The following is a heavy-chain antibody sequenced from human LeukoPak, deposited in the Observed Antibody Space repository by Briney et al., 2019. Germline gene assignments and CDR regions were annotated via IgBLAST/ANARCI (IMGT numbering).Heavy chain of an antibody. D-gene: IGHD3-10*01. J-gene: IGHJ5*02. CDR1: GGSISSGGYP. Sequence: SETLSLTCAVSGGSISSGGYPWSWIRQPPGKGLEWIGYIYYSGSTYYNPSLKSRLTISVDTSKNQFFLKLSSVTAADTAVYYCARGSGLPYGSGSIDDPWGQGTLVTVSS. CDR3: ARGSGLPYGSGSIDDP. V-gene: IGHV4-30-4*07. CDR2: IYYSGST.